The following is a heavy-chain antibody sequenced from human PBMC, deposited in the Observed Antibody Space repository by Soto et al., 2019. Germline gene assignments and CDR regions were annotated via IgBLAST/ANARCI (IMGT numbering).Heavy chain of an antibody. J-gene: IGHJ4*02. CDR3: ARALYAPEGYFDY. CDR1: RFTFSSYW. CDR2: IKQDGSEK. D-gene: IGHD2-2*01. Sequence: GGSLRLSCAASRFTFSSYWMSWVRQAPGKGLEWEANIKQDGSEKYYVDSVKGRFTISRDNAKNSLYLQMNSLRAEDTAVYYCARALYAPEGYFDYWGQGILVTVSS. V-gene: IGHV3-7*01.